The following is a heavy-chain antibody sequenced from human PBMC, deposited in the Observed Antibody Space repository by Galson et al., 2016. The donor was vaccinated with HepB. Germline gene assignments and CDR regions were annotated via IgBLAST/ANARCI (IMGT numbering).Heavy chain of an antibody. CDR3: ATMVDCPSMAKHGCNYFDY. V-gene: IGHV1-69*13. CDR1: GGTLSSHD. J-gene: IGHJ4*02. Sequence: SVKVSCKASGGTLSSHDIGWVRQAPGQGLEYMGGLIPIFGTPNYAQTFRGRVTFTADESTGTAYMELSSLRSEDTGLYYCATMVDCPSMAKHGCNYFDYWGQGTLVSVSS. D-gene: IGHD5-24*01. CDR2: LIPIFGTP.